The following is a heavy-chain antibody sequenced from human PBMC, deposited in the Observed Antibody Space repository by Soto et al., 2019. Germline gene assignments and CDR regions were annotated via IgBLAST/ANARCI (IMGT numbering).Heavy chain of an antibody. J-gene: IGHJ4*02. CDR3: ARGSRYGAFDY. V-gene: IGHV4-4*02. D-gene: IGHD5-18*01. CDR1: GGSISDTEW. Sequence: SETLSLTCGVSGGSISDTEWWSWVRQSPRTGLEWIGQIHRGGYTNYNPSLKSRVIISVDTSMKQYSLDLSSVTAADTAIYYCARGSRYGAFDYWGQGALVTVSS. CDR2: IHRGGYT.